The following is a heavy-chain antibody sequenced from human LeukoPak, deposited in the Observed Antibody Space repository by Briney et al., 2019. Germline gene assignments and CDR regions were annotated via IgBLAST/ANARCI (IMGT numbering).Heavy chain of an antibody. CDR1: GGSFSGYY. D-gene: IGHD3-22*01. V-gene: IGHV4-34*01. J-gene: IGHJ4*02. Sequence: SETLSLTCAVYGGSFSGYYWSWIRHPPGKGLEWIGEINHSGSTNYNPSLKSRVTISVDRSKNQFSLKLSSVTAADTAVYYCARGLRLLDYWGQGTLVTVSS. CDR2: INHSGST. CDR3: ARGLRLLDY.